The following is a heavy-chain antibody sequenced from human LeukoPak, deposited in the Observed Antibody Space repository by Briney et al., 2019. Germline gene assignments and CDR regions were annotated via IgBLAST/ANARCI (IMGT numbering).Heavy chain of an antibody. CDR1: GDSVSSNSAA. V-gene: IGHV6-1*01. J-gene: IGHJ4*02. CDR3: ARDGAIYGGFDY. CDR2: TYYRSKWYN. Sequence: SQTLSLTCAISGDSVSSNSAAWNWIRQSPSRGLEWLGRTYYRSKWYNDYAVSVKSRVSINPDASKNQIFLQLNSVTPEDTAVYYCARDGAIYGGFDYWGQGTLVTVSS. D-gene: IGHD4/OR15-4a*01.